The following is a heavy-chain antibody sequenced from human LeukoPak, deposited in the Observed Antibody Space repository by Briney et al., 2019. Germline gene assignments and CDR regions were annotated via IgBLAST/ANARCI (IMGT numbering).Heavy chain of an antibody. D-gene: IGHD3-22*01. CDR1: GYTLTELS. CDR2: FDPEDGET. V-gene: IGHV1-24*01. J-gene: IGHJ5*02. CDR3: ARDPEYYYDSSGYYSPPNWFDP. Sequence: ASVKVSCKVSGYTLTELSMHWVRQAPGKGLERMGGFDPEDGETIYAQKFQGRVTMTEDTSTDTAYMELSSLRSEDTAVYYCARDPEYYYDSSGYYSPPNWFDPWGQGTLVTVSS.